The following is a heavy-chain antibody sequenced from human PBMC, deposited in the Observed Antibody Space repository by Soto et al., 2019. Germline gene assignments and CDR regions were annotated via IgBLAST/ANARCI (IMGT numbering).Heavy chain of an antibody. J-gene: IGHJ4*02. CDR3: VRGPLDSAVVPAAMLY. CDR1: GFTISTYW. CDR2: INNDGSDT. Sequence: EVQLVESGGGLVQPGGSLRLSCGASGFTISTYWMHWVRQAPGKGLVWVSRINNDGSDTNYADSVKGRFTISRDNARNTLFLQMDSLRAEDTAVYYCVRGPLDSAVVPAAMLYWGQGTLVTVSS. V-gene: IGHV3-74*01. D-gene: IGHD2-2*03.